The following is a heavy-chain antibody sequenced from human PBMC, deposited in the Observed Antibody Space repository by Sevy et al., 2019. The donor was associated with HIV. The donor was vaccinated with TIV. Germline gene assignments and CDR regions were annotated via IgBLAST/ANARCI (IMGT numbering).Heavy chain of an antibody. Sequence: GGSLRLSCAASGFTFSNAWMSWVRQAPGKGLEWVGRIKSKTDGGTTDYAAPVKGRLTNTRDDSKNTQYLQMNSLKTEGTAVYYCTTDSTIFYYYYYGMDVWGQGTTVTVSS. V-gene: IGHV3-15*01. CDR2: IKSKTDGGTT. D-gene: IGHD1-1*01. CDR3: TTDSTIFYYYYYGMDV. J-gene: IGHJ6*02. CDR1: GFTFSNAW.